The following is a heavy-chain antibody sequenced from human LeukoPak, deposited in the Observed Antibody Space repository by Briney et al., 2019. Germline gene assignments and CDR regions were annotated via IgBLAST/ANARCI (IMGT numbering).Heavy chain of an antibody. J-gene: IGHJ4*02. V-gene: IGHV4-38-2*01. CDR1: GYSISSGYY. CDR2: IWHSGTT. Sequence: SETLSLTCVVSGYSISSGYYWGWIRQPPGKGLEWIGSIWHSGTTYYNPSLKSRVTISVDTSNNQFSLKLSSVTAADTAVCYCARLWGSGYYFDSSGQGTLVTVSP. D-gene: IGHD7-27*01. CDR3: ARLWGSGYYFDS.